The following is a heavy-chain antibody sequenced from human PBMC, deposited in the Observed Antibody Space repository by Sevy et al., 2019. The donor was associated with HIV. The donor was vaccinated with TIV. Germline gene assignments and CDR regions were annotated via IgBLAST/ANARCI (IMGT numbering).Heavy chain of an antibody. CDR2: IYPGDSDT. Sequence: GESLKISCKASRYSFTSYWIDWVRQMPGKGLEWMGTIYPGDSDTRYSPSVQGQVTISADKSITTAYLQWSSLKASDTAMYYCAGPTGLEVGVDFGTYDIWGQGTMVTVSS. D-gene: IGHD2-15*01. J-gene: IGHJ3*02. V-gene: IGHV5-51*01. CDR1: RYSFTSYW. CDR3: AGPTGLEVGVDFGTYDI.